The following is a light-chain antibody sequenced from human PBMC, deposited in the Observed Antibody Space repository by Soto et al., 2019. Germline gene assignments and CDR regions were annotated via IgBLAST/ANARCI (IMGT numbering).Light chain of an antibody. J-gene: IGLJ1*01. CDR1: SSNIGAGYD. V-gene: IGLV1-40*01. CDR3: QSYDRSMSGYV. Sequence: QSALTQPPSVSGAPGQRVTISCTGSSSNIGAGYDVHWYKQLPGTAPKLLISGNSTRPSGVPDRCSGSKSGTSASLAITGLQAEDEADYYCQSYDRSMSGYVFVSGTKVTVL. CDR2: GNS.